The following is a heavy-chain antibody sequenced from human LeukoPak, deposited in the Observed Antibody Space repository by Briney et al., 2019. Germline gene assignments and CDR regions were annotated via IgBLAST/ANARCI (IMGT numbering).Heavy chain of an antibody. CDR2: INPFSGGT. J-gene: IGHJ4*02. CDR1: RYSFTDCY. CDR3: ARGGYDLDY. D-gene: IGHD3-22*01. Sequence: ASVKVSCKASRYSFTDCYIHWVRQAPGQGLEWMGWINPFSGGTKYAQKFQGWVTMTRDTSISTAYMELSRLTSDDAAVYYCARGGYDLDYWGQGTLVTVSS. V-gene: IGHV1-2*04.